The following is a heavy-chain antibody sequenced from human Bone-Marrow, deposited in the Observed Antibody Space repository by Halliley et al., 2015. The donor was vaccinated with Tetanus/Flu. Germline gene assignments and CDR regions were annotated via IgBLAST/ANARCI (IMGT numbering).Heavy chain of an antibody. CDR3: ARDLDTMVRGYGMDV. V-gene: IGHV3-74*01. Sequence: INSDGSSTTYADSVKGRFTISRDNAKNTLYLQMNSLRAEDTAVYYCARDLDTMVRGYGMDVWGQGTTVTVSS. J-gene: IGHJ6*02. CDR2: INSDGSST. D-gene: IGHD3-10*01.